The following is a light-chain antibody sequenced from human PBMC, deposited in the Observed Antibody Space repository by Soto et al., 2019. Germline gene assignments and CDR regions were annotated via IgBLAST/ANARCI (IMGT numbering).Light chain of an antibody. J-gene: IGKJ5*01. CDR3: QSYNNAPFT. CDR1: QGISNY. CDR2: AAS. V-gene: IGKV1-27*01. Sequence: DIPMTQSPSSLSASVGDRVTITCRASQGISNYLAWYQQKPGKVPKLLIYAASALHSGVTSRFSGSGSGTDFTLTISSLQPEDVATYYCQSYNNAPFTFGQGTRLEI.